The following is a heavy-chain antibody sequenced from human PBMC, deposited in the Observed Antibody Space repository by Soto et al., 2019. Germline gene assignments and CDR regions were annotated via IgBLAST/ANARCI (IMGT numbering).Heavy chain of an antibody. CDR3: ARGRDGDY. Sequence: QVHLVQSGAEVKKPGASVKVSCKASGYTFTSYGITWVRQAPGQGLEWMGWISAHNGNTDYAQKLQCRVIVPRDTSTSTAYMELRSLRSDDTAVYYCARGRDGDYWGQGALVTVSS. J-gene: IGHJ4*02. CDR2: ISAHNGNT. V-gene: IGHV1-18*01. D-gene: IGHD6-6*01. CDR1: GYTFTSYG.